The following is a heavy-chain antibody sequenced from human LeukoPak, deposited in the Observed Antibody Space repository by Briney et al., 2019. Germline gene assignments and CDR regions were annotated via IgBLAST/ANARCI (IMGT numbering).Heavy chain of an antibody. CDR1: GFTFDDYA. V-gene: IGHV3-9*01. CDR3: AKDNNIFLSNWFDP. CDR2: ISWNSGSI. D-gene: IGHD2/OR15-2a*01. Sequence: GGSLRLSCAASGFTFDDYAMHWVRQAPGKGLEWVSGISWNSGSIGYADSVKGRFTISRDNAKNSLYLQMNSLRAEDTALYYCAKDNNIFLSNWFDPWGQGTLVTVSS. J-gene: IGHJ5*02.